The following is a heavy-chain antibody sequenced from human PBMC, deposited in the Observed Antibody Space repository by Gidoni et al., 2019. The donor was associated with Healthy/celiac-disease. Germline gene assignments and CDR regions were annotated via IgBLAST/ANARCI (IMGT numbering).Heavy chain of an antibody. CDR2: INHSGST. D-gene: IGHD3-16*02. J-gene: IGHJ3*02. Sequence: QVQLQQWGAGLLKPSETLSLTCAVYGGSFSGYYWSWIRQPPGKGLEWIGEINHSGSTNYNPSLKSRFTISVDTSKNQFSLKLSSVTAADTAVYYCASPTGTYYDYVWGSYRSTLPHAFDIWGQGTMVTVSS. CDR3: ASPTGTYYDYVWGSYRSTLPHAFDI. CDR1: GGSFSGYY. V-gene: IGHV4-34*01.